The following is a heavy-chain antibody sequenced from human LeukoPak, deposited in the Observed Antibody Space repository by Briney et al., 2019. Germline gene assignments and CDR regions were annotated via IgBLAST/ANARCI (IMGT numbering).Heavy chain of an antibody. J-gene: IGHJ4*02. CDR2: INHSGST. Sequence: SETLSLTCAVYGGSFSGYYWSWIRQPPGKGLEWIGEINHSGSTNYNPSLKSRVTISADTSKNQFSLKLSSVTAADTAVYYCARTLVATITPYYFDYWGQGTLVTVSS. D-gene: IGHD5-12*01. V-gene: IGHV4-34*01. CDR1: GGSFSGYY. CDR3: ARTLVATITPYYFDY.